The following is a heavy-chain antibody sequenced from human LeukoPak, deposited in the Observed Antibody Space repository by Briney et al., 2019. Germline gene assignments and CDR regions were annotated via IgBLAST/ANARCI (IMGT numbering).Heavy chain of an antibody. J-gene: IGHJ4*02. Sequence: GSLRLSCAASGFTFSSYAMSWVRQAPGKGLEWVSAISGGVGTTYYADSVKGRFTISRDNSKNTVYLQMNSLRAEDTAVYYCAKDALRSSGSYYSDYWGQGTLVTVSS. CDR2: ISGGVGTT. CDR3: AKDALRSSGSYYSDY. V-gene: IGHV3-23*01. D-gene: IGHD1-26*01. CDR1: GFTFSSYA.